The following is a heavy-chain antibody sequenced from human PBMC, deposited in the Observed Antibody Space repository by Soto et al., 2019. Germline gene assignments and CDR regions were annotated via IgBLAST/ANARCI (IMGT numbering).Heavy chain of an antibody. Sequence: SETLSLTCTVSGGSISSGGYYWSWIRQHPGKGLEWIGYIYYSGSTYYNPSLKSRVTISVDTSKNQFSLKLSSVTAADTAVYYCAREGPRLESSVDYWGQGTLVTVSS. CDR2: IYYSGST. J-gene: IGHJ4*02. V-gene: IGHV4-31*03. CDR1: GGSISSGGYY. D-gene: IGHD1-1*01. CDR3: AREGPRLESSVDY.